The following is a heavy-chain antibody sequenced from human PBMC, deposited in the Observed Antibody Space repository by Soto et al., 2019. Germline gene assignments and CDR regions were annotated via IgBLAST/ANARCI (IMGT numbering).Heavy chain of an antibody. Sequence: QVQLVQSGAEVKKPGSSVKVSCKASGGTFSSYAISWVRQAPGQGLEWMGGIIPMFATTNYAQRFQGRVTITADESTITAYMELSSLRSEDTAVYYCATLARELLQRYGMDVWGQGTTVTVSS. CDR3: ATLARELLQRYGMDV. CDR1: GGTFSSYA. D-gene: IGHD1-26*01. J-gene: IGHJ6*02. V-gene: IGHV1-69*01. CDR2: IIPMFATT.